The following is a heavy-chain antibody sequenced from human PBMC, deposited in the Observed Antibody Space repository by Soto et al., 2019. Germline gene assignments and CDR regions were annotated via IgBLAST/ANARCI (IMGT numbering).Heavy chain of an antibody. CDR2: ISSSGGDT. Sequence: EVHLLESGGGLVQPGGSLRLSCAASGFTFSSYAMSWVRQAPGKGLEWVSAISSSGGDTYCTDSVKGRFTISRDNSKNTLYLQMHSLSPEDTAVYYCAKRYYYDNSGLWDYWGQGTLVTVSS. D-gene: IGHD3-22*01. J-gene: IGHJ4*02. CDR3: AKRYYYDNSGLWDY. V-gene: IGHV3-23*01. CDR1: GFTFSSYA.